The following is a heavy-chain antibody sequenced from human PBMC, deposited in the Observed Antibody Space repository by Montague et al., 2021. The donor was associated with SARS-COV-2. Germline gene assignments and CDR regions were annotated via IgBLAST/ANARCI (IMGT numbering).Heavy chain of an antibody. CDR2: INDTWHT. CDR3: ARLRTGSYVFDY. V-gene: IGHV4-59*08. D-gene: IGHD1-26*01. CDR1: GGSFNCYF. Sequence: SETLSLTCAVSGGSFNCYFWSWIRQSPGKGLDLIGYINDTWHTNYNPSLNGRVTITIDPSKSKFSLRLNSVTAADTAVYSCARLRTGSYVFDYWGQGTLVTVSS. J-gene: IGHJ4*02.